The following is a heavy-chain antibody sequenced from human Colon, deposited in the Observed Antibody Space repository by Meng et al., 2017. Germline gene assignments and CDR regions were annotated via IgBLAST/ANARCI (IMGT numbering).Heavy chain of an antibody. CDR3: ARDLYTSGRFDY. D-gene: IGHD3-10*01. CDR2: ISVGNGNT. V-gene: IGHV1-18*01. Sequence: QVPLVQSGAEVKKPGASVKVSCKASGYPFTTYGISWVRQAPGQGLEWVGWISVGNGNTKYSQKFQDRLTITRDTSASTAYMELSGLKSEDTAVYYCARDLYTSGRFDYWGQGTLVTVSS. J-gene: IGHJ4*02. CDR1: GYPFTTYG.